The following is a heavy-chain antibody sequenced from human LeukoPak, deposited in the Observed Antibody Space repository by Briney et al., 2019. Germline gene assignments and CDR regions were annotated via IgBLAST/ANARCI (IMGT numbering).Heavy chain of an antibody. D-gene: IGHD2-15*01. CDR1: GVSISSSNSY. CDR3: ARERREQLLPPYTRSLTYFDY. Sequence: SETLSLTCTVSGVSISSSNSYWGWIRQPPGKGLEWIGSIYYSGSTYYNPSLKRRVTISIDTSKNQFSLKLSSVTAADTAVYYCARERREQLLPPYTRSLTYFDYWGQGTLVTVSS. V-gene: IGHV4-39*07. CDR2: IYYSGST. J-gene: IGHJ4*02.